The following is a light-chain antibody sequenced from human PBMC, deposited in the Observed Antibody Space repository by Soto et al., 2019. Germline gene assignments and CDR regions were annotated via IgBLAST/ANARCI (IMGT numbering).Light chain of an antibody. Sequence: EIGMTQSPATLSVSPGERATLSCRASQSVSSHLAWYQQKPGQAPRLLIYGASTRATGIPDRFSGSGSGTDFTLTISRLEPEDFAVYYCQQYGSSPGTFGQGTKVDIK. J-gene: IGKJ1*01. CDR2: GAS. V-gene: IGKV3-20*01. CDR1: QSVSSH. CDR3: QQYGSSPGT.